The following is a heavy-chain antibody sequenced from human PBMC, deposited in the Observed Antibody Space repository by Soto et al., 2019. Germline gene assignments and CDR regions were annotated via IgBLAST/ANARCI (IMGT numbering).Heavy chain of an antibody. CDR3: ARHPTTVTTWGVSDYYYYMDV. D-gene: IGHD4-4*01. CDR1: GYTFTSYD. Sequence: ASVKVSCKASGYTFTSYDINWVRQATGQGLEWMGWMNPNSGNTGYAQTFQGRVTMTRNTSISTAYMELSSLRSEDTAVYYCARHPTTVTTWGVSDYYYYMDVWGKGTTVTVSS. CDR2: MNPNSGNT. J-gene: IGHJ6*03. V-gene: IGHV1-8*01.